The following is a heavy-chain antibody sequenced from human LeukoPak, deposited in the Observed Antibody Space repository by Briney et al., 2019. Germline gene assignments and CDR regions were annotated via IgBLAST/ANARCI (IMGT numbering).Heavy chain of an antibody. V-gene: IGHV4-59*01. Sequence: SETLSLTCTVSGGSISNYYWSWIRQPPGKGLEWIGYIYYSGSTNYNPSLKSRVTISVDTSKNRFSLKLSSVTAADTAVYYCARLDSYGYYFDYWGQGTLVTVSS. D-gene: IGHD5-18*01. J-gene: IGHJ4*02. CDR2: IYYSGST. CDR1: GGSISNYY. CDR3: ARLDSYGYYFDY.